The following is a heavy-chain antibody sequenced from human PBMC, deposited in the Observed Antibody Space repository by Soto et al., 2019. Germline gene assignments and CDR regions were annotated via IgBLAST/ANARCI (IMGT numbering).Heavy chain of an antibody. CDR1: GFIFDDYV. CDR3: TIWPGSGHSNFEI. V-gene: IGHV3-49*04. CDR2: IRSGGTT. J-gene: IGHJ4*02. D-gene: IGHD6-19*01. Sequence: PGGSLRLSCVTSGFIFDDYVMTWVRQAPEKGLEFVGAIRSGGTTEYAASVRGRFTVSRDDSKSVAYLQMNGLKVDDTAVYYCTIWPGSGHSNFEIWGQGTLVTVSS.